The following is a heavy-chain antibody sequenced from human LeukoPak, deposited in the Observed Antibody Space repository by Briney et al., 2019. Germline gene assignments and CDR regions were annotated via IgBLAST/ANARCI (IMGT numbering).Heavy chain of an antibody. Sequence: GASVKVSCKAFGYTFTSNYMHWVRQAPGQGLEWMGWINPDSGGTKYAQKFQDRVTMTSDTSISTAYMELSRLRSDDTAVYYCARDHLLFRQPPKWFDPWGQGTLVTVSS. J-gene: IGHJ5*02. D-gene: IGHD1-14*01. V-gene: IGHV1-2*02. CDR2: INPDSGGT. CDR3: ARDHLLFRQPPKWFDP. CDR1: GYTFTSNY.